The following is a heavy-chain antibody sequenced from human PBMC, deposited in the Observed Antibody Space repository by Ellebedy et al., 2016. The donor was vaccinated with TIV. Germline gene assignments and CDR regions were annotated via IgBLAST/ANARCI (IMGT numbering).Heavy chain of an antibody. J-gene: IGHJ4*02. CDR1: GFSFSDYY. CDR3: TRDVAVKAKRD. Sequence: GESLKISCAASGFSFSDYYMSWIRQAPGKGLEWVSYISNSGSTIYYAYSVKGRFTISRDNAKKSLYLQMNSLRAEDTAVYYCTRDVAVKAKRDWGQGTLVTVSS. V-gene: IGHV3-11*01. CDR2: ISNSGSTI. D-gene: IGHD3-10*01.